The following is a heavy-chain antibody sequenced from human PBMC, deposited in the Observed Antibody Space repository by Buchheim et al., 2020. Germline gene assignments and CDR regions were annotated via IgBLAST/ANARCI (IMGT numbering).Heavy chain of an antibody. CDR1: GFTFDDYT. D-gene: IGHD6-19*01. J-gene: IGHJ4*02. V-gene: IGHV3-23*01. CDR2: ITFGGTVK. CDR3: AKDRGSSGWSFDF. Sequence: EVHLLESGGGIIQPGGSLRLSCAASGFTFDDYTMSWVRQAPGKGLEWVSSITFGGTVKYYADSVKGRFTVSRDNSKKMLYLQMNSLTVGDTALYYCAKDRGSSGWSFDFWGRGAL.